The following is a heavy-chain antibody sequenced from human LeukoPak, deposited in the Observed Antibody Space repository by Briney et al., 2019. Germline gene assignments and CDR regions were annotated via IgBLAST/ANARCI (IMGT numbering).Heavy chain of an antibody. CDR1: GGTFSSYA. V-gene: IGHV1-69*13. D-gene: IGHD3-16*01. CDR3: ARRWYDSVWGSYVLDY. J-gene: IGHJ4*02. CDR2: IIPIFGTA. Sequence: SVKVSCKASGGTFSSYAISWVRQAPGQGLEWMGGIIPIFGTANYAQKFQGRVTITADESTSTAYMELSSLKASDTAIYYCARRWYDSVWGSYVLDYWGQGTLVTVSS.